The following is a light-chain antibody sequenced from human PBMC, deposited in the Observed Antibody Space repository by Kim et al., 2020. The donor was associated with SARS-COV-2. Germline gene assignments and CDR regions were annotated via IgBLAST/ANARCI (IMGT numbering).Light chain of an antibody. CDR3: LLYYGGVWV. CDR1: AGAVTSAHF. V-gene: IGLV7-43*01. Sequence: QAVVTQESSLTVSPGGTVTLTCASSAGAVTSAHFPNWLQQRPGQGPRTLIYSTDNKQSWTPARFSGSLLGGKAALTLSGVQPEDEAQYYCLLYYGGVWVFGGGTKLTVL. CDR2: STD. J-gene: IGLJ3*02.